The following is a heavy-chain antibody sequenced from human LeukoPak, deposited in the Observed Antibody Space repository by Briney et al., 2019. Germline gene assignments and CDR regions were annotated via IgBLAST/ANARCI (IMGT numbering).Heavy chain of an antibody. V-gene: IGHV4-39*07. CDR3: ARGERITMVRGDIISSQAFDY. CDR2: IYYSGST. D-gene: IGHD3-10*01. J-gene: IGHJ4*02. Sequence: PSETLSLTCTVSGGSISSSSYYWGWIRQPPGKGLEWIGSIYYSGSTYYNPSLKSRVTISVDTSKNQFSLKLSSVTAADTAVYYCARGERITMVRGDIISSQAFDYWGQGTLVTVSS. CDR1: GGSISSSSYY.